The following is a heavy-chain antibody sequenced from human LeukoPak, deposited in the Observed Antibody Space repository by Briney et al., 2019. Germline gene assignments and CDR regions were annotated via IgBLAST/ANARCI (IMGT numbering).Heavy chain of an antibody. V-gene: IGHV3-21*01. D-gene: IGHD4-17*01. J-gene: IGHJ3*02. CDR1: GFTFSSYS. Sequence: GGSLRLSCAASGFTFSSYSMNWVRQAPGKGLEWVSSISSSSSYIYYADSVKGRFTISRDNAKNSLYLQMNSLRAEDTAVYYCAKEGGPFTVSDIWGQGTMVTVSS. CDR2: ISSSSSYI. CDR3: AKEGGPFTVSDI.